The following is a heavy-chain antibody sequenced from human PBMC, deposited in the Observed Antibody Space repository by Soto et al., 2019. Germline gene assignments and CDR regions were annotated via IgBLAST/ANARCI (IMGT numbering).Heavy chain of an antibody. CDR1: GYTFTSYD. J-gene: IGHJ6*03. Sequence: ASVKVSCKASGYTFTSYDINWVRQATGQGLEWMGWMNPNSGNTGYAQKFQGRVTMTRNTSISTAYMELSSLRSEDTAVYYCARLYTPLGYYYYYYYMDVWGKGTTVTVSS. D-gene: IGHD2-2*02. V-gene: IGHV1-8*01. CDR3: ARLYTPLGYYYYYYYMDV. CDR2: MNPNSGNT.